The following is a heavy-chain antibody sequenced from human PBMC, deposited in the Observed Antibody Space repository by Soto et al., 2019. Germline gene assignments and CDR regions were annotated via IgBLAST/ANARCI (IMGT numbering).Heavy chain of an antibody. CDR1: GGSISGYY. CDR2: IYSIGST. J-gene: IGHJ4*02. V-gene: IGHV4-4*08. CDR3: ARNVNLPLAGTGFDY. D-gene: IGHD6-19*01. Sequence: SETLSLTCTVFGGSISGYYWRWLRQPPGKGLEWIGYIYSIGSTNYNPSLRSRVTMSIDTSQEQFSLKLSSVTATDTAVYYCARNVNLPLAGTGFDYWGRGTLVT.